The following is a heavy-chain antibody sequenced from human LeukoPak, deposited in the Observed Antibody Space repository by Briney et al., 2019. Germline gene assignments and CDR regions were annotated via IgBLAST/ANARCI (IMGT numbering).Heavy chain of an antibody. J-gene: IGHJ4*02. D-gene: IGHD6-6*01. CDR3: ATDRDSSSSFK. CDR1: GYTFTDYY. V-gene: IGHV1-69-2*01. Sequence: GASVKVSCKVPGYTFTDYYMHWVQQAPGKGLEWMGLVDPEDGETIYAEKFQGRVTITADTSTDTAYMELSSLRSEDTAVYYCATDRDSSSSFKWGQGTLVTVSS. CDR2: VDPEDGET.